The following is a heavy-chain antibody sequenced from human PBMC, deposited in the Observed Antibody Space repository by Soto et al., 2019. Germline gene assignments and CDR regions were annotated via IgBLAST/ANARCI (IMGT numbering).Heavy chain of an antibody. CDR2: ISGSGGST. CDR1: GFTFSSYA. J-gene: IGHJ4*02. CDR3: AKGGVKWTAAQIDY. V-gene: IGHV3-23*01. Sequence: GGSLRLSCAASGFTFSSYAMSWVRQAPGKGLEWVSAISGSGGSTYYADSVKGRFTISRDNSKNTLYLQMNSLRAEDTAVYYCAKGGVKWTAAQIDYWGQGTLVTVSS. D-gene: IGHD1-26*01.